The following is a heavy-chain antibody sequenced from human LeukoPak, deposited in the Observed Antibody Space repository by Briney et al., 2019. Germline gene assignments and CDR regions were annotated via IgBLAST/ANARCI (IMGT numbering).Heavy chain of an antibody. CDR2: IYTSGST. V-gene: IGHV4-61*02. J-gene: IGHJ2*01. CDR1: GGSISSGSYY. D-gene: IGHD6-13*01. CDR3: ARAPMGYSSSLWAQSPYWYFDL. Sequence: SQTLSLTRTVSGGSISSGSYYWSWIRQPAGKGLEWIGRIYTSGSTNYNPSLKSRVTISVDTSKNHFSLKLSSVTAADTAVYYCARAPMGYSSSLWAQSPYWYFDLWGRGTLVTVSS.